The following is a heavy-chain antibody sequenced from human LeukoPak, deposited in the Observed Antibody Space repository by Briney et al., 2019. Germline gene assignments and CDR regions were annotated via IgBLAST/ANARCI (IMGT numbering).Heavy chain of an antibody. V-gene: IGHV4-30-2*01. CDR2: IYHSGST. CDR3: ARDAPDSSGYYYAHHWYYYGMDV. Sequence: PSETLSLTCAVSGGSISSGGYSWSWIRQPPGKGLEWIGYIYHSGSTYYNPSLKSRVTISVDRSKNQFSLKLSSVTAADTAVYYCARDAPDSSGYYYAHHWYYYGMDVWGQGTTVTVSS. CDR1: GGSISSGGYS. D-gene: IGHD3-22*01. J-gene: IGHJ6*02.